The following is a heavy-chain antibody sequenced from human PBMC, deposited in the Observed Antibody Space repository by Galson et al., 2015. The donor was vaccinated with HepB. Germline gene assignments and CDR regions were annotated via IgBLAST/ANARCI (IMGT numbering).Heavy chain of an antibody. CDR3: ARDKGGQVVDH. D-gene: IGHD2-15*01. CDR1: GFTFNSYG. CDR2: IWFDGSNK. Sequence: SLRLSCAASGFTFNSYGMHWVRQAPGKGLEWVAVIWFDGSNKFYADSVKGRFTISRDNAKNTLDLQMNSLRAEDTAVYFCARDKGGQVVDHWGQGTLVTVSS. V-gene: IGHV3-33*01. J-gene: IGHJ4*02.